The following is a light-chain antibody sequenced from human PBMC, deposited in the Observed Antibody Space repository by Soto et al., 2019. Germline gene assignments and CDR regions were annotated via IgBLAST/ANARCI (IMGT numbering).Light chain of an antibody. J-gene: IGLJ3*02. V-gene: IGLV2-14*01. CDR2: EVS. CDR1: SGDIGGYDY. CDR3: TSYTANSTWV. Sequence: QSVLTQPASVSGSPGQSITFSCTGTSGDIGGYDYVSWYQQHPGKAPKLMIFEVSNRPSGVSNRFSASKSGNAASLTISGLQAEDEADYYCTSYTANSTWVFGGGTQLTVL.